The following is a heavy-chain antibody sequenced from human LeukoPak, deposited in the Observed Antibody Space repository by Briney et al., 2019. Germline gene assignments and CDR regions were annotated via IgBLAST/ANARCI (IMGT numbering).Heavy chain of an antibody. CDR3: ARGIPVTGYFDEADGD. J-gene: IGHJ4*02. CDR2: INHSGST. CDR1: GGSFSGYY. D-gene: IGHD3-9*01. Sequence: SETLSLTCAVYGGSFSGYYWSWIRQPPGKGLEWIGEINHSGSTNYNPSLKSRVTISVDTSKNQFSLKLSSVTAADTAVYYCARGIPVTGYFDEADGDWGQGTLVTVSS. V-gene: IGHV4-34*01.